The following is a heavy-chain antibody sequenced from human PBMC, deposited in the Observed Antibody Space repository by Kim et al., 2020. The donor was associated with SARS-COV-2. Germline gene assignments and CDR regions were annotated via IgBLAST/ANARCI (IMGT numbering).Heavy chain of an antibody. CDR1: GFTFSSYA. V-gene: IGHV3-64*01. CDR2: ISSDGGST. CDR3: ARDLGEEPDNWFDP. Sequence: GGSLRLSCAASGFTFSSYAMHWVRQAPGKGLEYVSAISSDGGSTYYANSVKGRFTISRDNSKNTLYLQMGSLRAEDMAVYYCARDLGEEPDNWFDPWGQGTLVTVSS. J-gene: IGHJ5*02. D-gene: IGHD1-1*01.